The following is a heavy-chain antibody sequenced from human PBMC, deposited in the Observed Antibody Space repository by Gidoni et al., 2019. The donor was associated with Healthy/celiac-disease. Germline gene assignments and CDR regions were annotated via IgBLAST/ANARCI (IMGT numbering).Heavy chain of an antibody. J-gene: IGHJ4*02. D-gene: IGHD6-19*01. Sequence: QLQLQESGPGLVKPSETLSLTCTVSGGSISSSSYYWGWIRQPPGKGLEWIGSIYYSGSTYYNPSLKSRVTISVDTSKNQFSLKLSSVTAADTAVYYCARLHYAVAGFFDYWGQGTLVTVSS. CDR3: ARLHYAVAGFFDY. CDR2: IYYSGST. V-gene: IGHV4-39*01. CDR1: GGSISSSSYY.